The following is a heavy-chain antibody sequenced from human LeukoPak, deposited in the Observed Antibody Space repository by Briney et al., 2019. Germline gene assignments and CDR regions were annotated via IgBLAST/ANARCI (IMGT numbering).Heavy chain of an antibody. Sequence: GRSLRLSCAASGFTFDDYAMHWVRQAPGKGLEWVSGISWNSGSMGYADSVKGRFTISRDNAKNSLYLQTNSLRAEDTALYYCAKDSQYTLIQGGPFDYWGQGTLVTASS. CDR2: ISWNSGSM. J-gene: IGHJ4*02. V-gene: IGHV3-9*01. CDR3: AKDSQYTLIQGGPFDY. CDR1: GFTFDDYA. D-gene: IGHD3-16*01.